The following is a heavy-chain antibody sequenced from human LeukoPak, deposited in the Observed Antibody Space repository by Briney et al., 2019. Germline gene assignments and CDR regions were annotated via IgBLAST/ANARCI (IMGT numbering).Heavy chain of an antibody. CDR3: ARHSHYYGSGSFYRDYFDY. J-gene: IGHJ4*02. V-gene: IGHV4-59*08. CDR2: IYRSGST. Sequence: SETLSLTCTVSGGSISAYYWSWIRQPPGKGLEWIGCIYRSGSTNTNPSLKSRVTMSVDASENQFSLKLSSVTAADTAVYYCARHSHYYGSGSFYRDYFDYWGQGTLVTVSS. D-gene: IGHD3-10*01. CDR1: GGSISAYY.